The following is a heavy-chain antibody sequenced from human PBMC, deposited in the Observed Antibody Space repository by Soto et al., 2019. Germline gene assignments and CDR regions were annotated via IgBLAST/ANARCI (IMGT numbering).Heavy chain of an antibody. Sequence: QVHLQESGPGLVKPSETLSLTCTVSGGSISSYYWSWIRQPVGRGLEWIGHIYTSGSTTYNPSLKKRVTMSVDTSKHQFSLRLSSVTAGDTAVYYCAREGLDWSVEGMDVWGRGTTVTVSS. D-gene: IGHD3-9*01. V-gene: IGHV4-4*07. CDR2: IYTSGST. CDR3: AREGLDWSVEGMDV. CDR1: GGSISSYY. J-gene: IGHJ6*02.